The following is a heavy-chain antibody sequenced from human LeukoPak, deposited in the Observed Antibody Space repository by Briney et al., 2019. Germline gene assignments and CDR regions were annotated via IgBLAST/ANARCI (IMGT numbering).Heavy chain of an antibody. CDR1: GGSISSGGYY. V-gene: IGHV3-11*04. CDR3: ARSPDY. CDR2: ISSSGSTI. J-gene: IGHJ4*02. Sequence: LSLTCTVSGGSISSGGYYWSWIRQAPGKGLEWVSYISSSGSTIYYADSVKGRFTISRDNAKNSLYLQMNSLRAEDTAVYYCARSPDYWGQGTLVTVSS.